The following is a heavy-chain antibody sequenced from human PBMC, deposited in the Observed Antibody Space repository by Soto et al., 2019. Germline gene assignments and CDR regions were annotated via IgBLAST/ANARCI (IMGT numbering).Heavy chain of an antibody. Sequence: GPEVQKPGASVKVSCKASGYGISWVRQAPGQGLEWLGWISAYDDNTKYAQTLQGRVSMSTDTSTNTAYMELRSLRSDDTAMYYCARGGYYDSSGSRNYHYYGMNVWGQGTTVTVSS. J-gene: IGHJ6*02. D-gene: IGHD3-22*01. V-gene: IGHV1-18*01. CDR3: ARGGYYDSSGSRNYHYYGMNV. CDR1: GYG. CDR2: ISAYDDNT.